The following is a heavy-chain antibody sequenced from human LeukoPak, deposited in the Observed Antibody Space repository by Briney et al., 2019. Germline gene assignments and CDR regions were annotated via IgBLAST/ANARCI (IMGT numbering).Heavy chain of an antibody. Sequence: ASVKVSCTASGYTFTSYYIHWVRQAPGQGLEWMGIINPSGGSTSYPQKFQDRVTMTRDTFTSTVYMELSSLKSDDTAIYYCARGVFGELEKLMFQHWGQGTLVTVSS. J-gene: IGHJ1*01. V-gene: IGHV1-46*01. CDR3: ARGVFGELEKLMFQH. D-gene: IGHD3-10*02. CDR2: INPSGGST. CDR1: GYTFTSYY.